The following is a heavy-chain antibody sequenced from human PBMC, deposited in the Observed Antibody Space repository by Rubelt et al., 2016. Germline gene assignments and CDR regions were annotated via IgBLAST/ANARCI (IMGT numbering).Heavy chain of an antibody. CDR1: GFIFGDYA. V-gene: IGHV3-9*01. Sequence: SGQPGRSLRLSCTASGFIFGDYAMHWVRQSPGKGLEGVSGITWNSGSIDYADSGKGRFTISRDNAKTSLSLQMNRRRPEDTALYYCVKGPSSWYPFFGSWGQGTLVTVSS. D-gene: IGHD6-13*01. J-gene: IGHJ4*02. CDR3: VKGPSSWYPFFGS. CDR2: ITWNSGSI.